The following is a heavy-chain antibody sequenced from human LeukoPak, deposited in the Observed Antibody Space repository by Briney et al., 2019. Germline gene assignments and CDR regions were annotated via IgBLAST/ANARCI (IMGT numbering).Heavy chain of an antibody. V-gene: IGHV1-18*01. D-gene: IGHD2-15*01. CDR2: ISAYNGNT. CDR1: GYTFTSYG. Sequence: ASVKVSCKASGYTFTSYGISWVRQAPGQGLEWMGWISAYNGNTNYAQKLQGRVTMTTDTSTSTAYMELRSLRSDDTAVYYCARDAVVVVAATSHDYWGQGTLVTVSS. CDR3: ARDAVVVVAATSHDY. J-gene: IGHJ4*02.